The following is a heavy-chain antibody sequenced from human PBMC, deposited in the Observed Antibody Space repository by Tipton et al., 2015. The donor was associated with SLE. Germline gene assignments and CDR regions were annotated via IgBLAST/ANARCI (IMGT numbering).Heavy chain of an antibody. CDR2: IYYSGST. CDR3: ARDQVVRAGGMDV. V-gene: IGHV4-59*12. J-gene: IGHJ6*02. CDR1: GGSISSDY. Sequence: LRLSCTVSGGSISSDYWSWIRQPPGKGLEWIGYIYYSGSTNYNPSLKSRVTISVDTSKNQFSLKLSSVTAADTAVYYCARDQVVRAGGMDVWGQGTTV. D-gene: IGHD2-15*01.